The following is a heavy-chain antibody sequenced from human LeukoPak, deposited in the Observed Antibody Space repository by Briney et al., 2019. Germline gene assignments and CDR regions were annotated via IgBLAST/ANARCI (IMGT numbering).Heavy chain of an antibody. V-gene: IGHV3-23*01. CDR1: GFTFSSYA. D-gene: IGHD3-3*02. J-gene: IGHJ4*02. CDR3: ATQHFWSGYGY. CDR2: ISGNGGST. Sequence: GGSLRLSCAASGFTFSSYAMSWVRQAPGKGLEWVSAISGNGGSTYYADSVKGRFTISRDNSKNTLYLQMNSLRAEDTAVYYCATQHFWSGYGYWGQGTLVTVSS.